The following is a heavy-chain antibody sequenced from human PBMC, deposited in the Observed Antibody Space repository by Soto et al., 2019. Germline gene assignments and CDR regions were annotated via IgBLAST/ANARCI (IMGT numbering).Heavy chain of an antibody. D-gene: IGHD6-6*01. J-gene: IGHJ5*02. CDR1: GFTFSSYW. CDR3: ARSIAARLNLFDP. V-gene: IGHV3-7*01. CDR2: IKQDGSEK. Sequence: EVQLVESGGGLVQPGGSLRLSCAASGFTFSSYWMSWVRQAPGKGLEWLANIKQDGSEKYYVDSVKGRFTISRDNAKNSLYLQMNSLRAEDTAVYYCARSIAARLNLFDPWGQGTLVTVS.